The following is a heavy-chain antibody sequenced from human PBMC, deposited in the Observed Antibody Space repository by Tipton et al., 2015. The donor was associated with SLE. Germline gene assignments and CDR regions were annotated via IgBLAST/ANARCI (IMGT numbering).Heavy chain of an antibody. J-gene: IGHJ4*02. CDR3: ARAAPTRVGATTFDY. V-gene: IGHV4-34*01. D-gene: IGHD1-26*01. CDR2: INHSGST. CDR1: GGSFSGYY. Sequence: TLSLTCAVYGGSFSGYYWSWIRQPPGKGLEWIGEINHSGSTNYNPSLKSRVTTSVDTSKNQFSLKLSSVTAADTAVYYCARAAPTRVGATTFDYWGQGTLVTVSS.